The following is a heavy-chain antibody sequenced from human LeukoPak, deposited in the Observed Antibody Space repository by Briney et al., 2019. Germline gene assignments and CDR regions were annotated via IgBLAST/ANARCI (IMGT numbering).Heavy chain of an antibody. CDR1: GFTFSSYA. J-gene: IGHJ4*02. CDR2: TSYNGNNK. Sequence: GGSLRLSCGASGFTFSSYAMHWVRQAPGKGLEWVAGTSYNGNNKFYADSGKGRFSISRDNSKNTLYLQMGSLRAEDMAVYYCARDGGMATPISLYFDYWGQGTLVTVSS. V-gene: IGHV3-30*14. D-gene: IGHD5-24*01. CDR3: ARDGGMATPISLYFDY.